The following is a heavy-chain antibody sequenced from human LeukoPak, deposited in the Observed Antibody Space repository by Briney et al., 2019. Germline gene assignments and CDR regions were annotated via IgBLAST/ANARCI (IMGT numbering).Heavy chain of an antibody. CDR1: GGSISSYY. CDR3: ASSRRGYFDY. J-gene: IGHJ4*02. V-gene: IGHV4-59*01. Sequence: PSETLSLTCTVSGGSISSYYWSWIRQPPGKGLEWIGYIYYSGSTNYNPSLKSRVTISVDTSKNQFSLKLSSVTAADTAVYYCASSRRGYFDYWGQGTLVTVSS. D-gene: IGHD3-16*01. CDR2: IYYSGST.